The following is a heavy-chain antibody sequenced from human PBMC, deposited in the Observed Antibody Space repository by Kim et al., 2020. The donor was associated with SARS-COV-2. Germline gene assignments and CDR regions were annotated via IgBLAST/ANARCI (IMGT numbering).Heavy chain of an antibody. CDR1: GFTFSSYA. V-gene: IGHV3-30-3*01. CDR2: ISYDGSNK. Sequence: GGSLRLSCAASGFTFSSYAMHWVRQAPGKGLEWVAVISYDGSNKYYADSVKGRFTISRDNSKNTLYLQMNSLRAEDTAVYYCAREDSSGCFGHHWWFDPWGQGTLVTVSS. J-gene: IGHJ5*01. CDR3: AREDSSGCFGHHWWFDP. D-gene: IGHD6-19*01.